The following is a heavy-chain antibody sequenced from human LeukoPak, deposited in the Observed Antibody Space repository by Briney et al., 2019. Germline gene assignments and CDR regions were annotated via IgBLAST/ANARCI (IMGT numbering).Heavy chain of an antibody. Sequence: SETLSLTCIVSGGSTTVSSYYWGWIRQPPGKGLEWIGEIYHSGATNYNPSLKSRVTMLLDKSKNQFSLNLNSVTAADTAVYYCARNGGNSDFDYWGQGTLVTVSS. D-gene: IGHD4-23*01. V-gene: IGHV4-39*07. CDR3: ARNGGNSDFDY. CDR1: GGSTTVSSYY. J-gene: IGHJ4*02. CDR2: IYHSGAT.